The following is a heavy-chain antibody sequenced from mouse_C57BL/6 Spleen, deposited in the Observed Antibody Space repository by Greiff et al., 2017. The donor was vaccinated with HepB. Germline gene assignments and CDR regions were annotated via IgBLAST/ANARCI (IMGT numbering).Heavy chain of an antibody. CDR1: GFSLTSYG. J-gene: IGHJ3*01. CDR3: ASYDFSWFAY. CDR2: IWSGGST. V-gene: IGHV2-2*01. Sequence: VQLQESGPGLVQPSQSLSITCTVSGFSLTSYGVHWVRQSPGKGLEWLGVIWSGGSTNYNAAFISRLSISKDNSKSQVFFKMSSLQADDTAIYYCASYDFSWFAYWGQGTLVTVSA. D-gene: IGHD2-4*01.